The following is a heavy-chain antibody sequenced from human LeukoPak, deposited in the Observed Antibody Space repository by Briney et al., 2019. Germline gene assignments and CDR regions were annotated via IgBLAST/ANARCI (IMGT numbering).Heavy chain of an antibody. CDR2: IYWKDNN. V-gene: IGHV2-5*01. CDR1: GFSFSTREVG. D-gene: IGHD2-8*02. Sequence: ESGPSLVKPIPALTLICTYSGFSFSTREVGMGLIRQPPGKALARLAFIYWKDNNSYSSSLKCALTITKGASKNPVVLIMPNMDPLNTATYDCAHRRSYCTGGCRYWEFGRWGQGTLVTV. J-gene: IGHJ5*02. CDR3: AHRRSYCTGGCRYWEFGR.